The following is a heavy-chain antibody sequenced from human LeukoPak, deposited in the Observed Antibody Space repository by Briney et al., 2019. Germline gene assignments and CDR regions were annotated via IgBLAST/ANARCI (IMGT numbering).Heavy chain of an antibody. CDR1: GFTFSNYG. CDR3: ARVMGRLVRTWYFDL. J-gene: IGHJ2*01. D-gene: IGHD3-9*01. V-gene: IGHV3-23*01. Sequence: GGSLRLSCAASGFTFSNYGMSWVRQAPGKGLEWVSTISGSGGRTYYADSVKGRFTISRDNSKNTLYLQMNSLRAEDTAVYYCARVMGRLVRTWYFDLWGRGTLVTVSS. CDR2: ISGSGGRT.